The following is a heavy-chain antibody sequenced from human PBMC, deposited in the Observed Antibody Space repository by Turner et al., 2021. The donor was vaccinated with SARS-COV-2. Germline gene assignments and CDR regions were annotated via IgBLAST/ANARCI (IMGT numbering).Heavy chain of an antibody. Sequence: QVQLVQSGAEVKKPGASVNVSCKASGYTFTGYYMHWVRQAPGQGLEWMGWINPNSGGTKYAQKFQGRVTMTRDTSISTAYMDLSRLRSDDTAVYYCAREGAPVSSSSRVWFDPWGQGTLVTVSS. D-gene: IGHD6-6*01. V-gene: IGHV1-2*02. J-gene: IGHJ5*02. CDR1: GYTFTGYY. CDR2: INPNSGGT. CDR3: AREGAPVSSSSRVWFDP.